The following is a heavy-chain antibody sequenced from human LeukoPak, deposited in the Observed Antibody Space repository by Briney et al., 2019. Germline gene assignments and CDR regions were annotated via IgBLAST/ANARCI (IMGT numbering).Heavy chain of an antibody. J-gene: IGHJ4*02. CDR2: IYPGDSAT. Sequence: GESLKISCKGSGYSFTSYWIGWVRQMPGKGLEWMGIIYPGDSATRYSPSLQGQVTISADKSISTAYLQWSSLKASDTAMYYCARQAYYDSSGYSTIEDYWGQGTLVTVSS. CDR3: ARQAYYDSSGYSTIEDY. D-gene: IGHD3-22*01. V-gene: IGHV5-51*01. CDR1: GYSFTSYW.